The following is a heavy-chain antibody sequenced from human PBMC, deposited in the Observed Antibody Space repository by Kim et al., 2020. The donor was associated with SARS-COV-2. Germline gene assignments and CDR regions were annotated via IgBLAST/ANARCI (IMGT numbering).Heavy chain of an antibody. D-gene: IGHD1-26*01. CDR3: ARLRALSGSYRGDAFDI. CDR1: GGTFSSYA. Sequence: SVKVSCKASGGTFSSYAISWVRQAPGQGLEWMGGIIPIFGTANYAQKFQGRVTITADESTSTAYMELSSLRSEDTAVYYCARLRALSGSYRGDAFDIWGEGTMVNVSS. V-gene: IGHV1-69*13. CDR2: IIPIFGTA. J-gene: IGHJ3*02.